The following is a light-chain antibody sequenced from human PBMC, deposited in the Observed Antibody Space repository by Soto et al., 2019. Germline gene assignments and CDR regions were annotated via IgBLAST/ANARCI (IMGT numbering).Light chain of an antibody. CDR3: QQRYTWPYT. J-gene: IGKJ2*01. Sequence: DNVLTQSPAPLSLSPGERATLSCRASQYVAGLLAWFQQKPGQSPRLLIYDTSDRATDTPDRFSGSGSGTDFTLTISSLEPEDFAVYYCQQRYTWPYTFGQGTKLEIK. CDR1: QYVAGL. CDR2: DTS. V-gene: IGKV3-11*01.